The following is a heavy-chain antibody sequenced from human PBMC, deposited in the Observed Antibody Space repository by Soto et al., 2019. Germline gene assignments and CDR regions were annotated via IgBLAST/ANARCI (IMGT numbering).Heavy chain of an antibody. CDR2: IYYSGST. J-gene: IGHJ4*02. Sequence: QVQLQESGPGLVKPSETLSLTCTVSGGSISSYYWSWIRQPPGKGLEWIGYIYYSGSTNYNPSLKRRVPVSVEPSKNQFSLKLNSVTAADTAVYYCARLYYYGSGRYLDYWGQGTLVTVSS. V-gene: IGHV4-59*08. D-gene: IGHD3-10*01. CDR1: GGSISSYY. CDR3: ARLYYYGSGRYLDY.